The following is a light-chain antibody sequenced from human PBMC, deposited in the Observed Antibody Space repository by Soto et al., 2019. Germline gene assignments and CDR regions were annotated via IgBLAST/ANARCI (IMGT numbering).Light chain of an antibody. CDR1: SSHVGGYNY. Sequence: LTQPASVSGSPGQSITISCTGTSSHVGGYNYVSWYQQHPGKAPKLMIYEVSNRPSEVSNRFSGSKSGNTASLTISGLQAEDEADYYCSSYTSSSTLCVFGTGTKVTVL. CDR3: SSYTSSSTLCV. J-gene: IGLJ1*01. V-gene: IGLV2-14*01. CDR2: EVS.